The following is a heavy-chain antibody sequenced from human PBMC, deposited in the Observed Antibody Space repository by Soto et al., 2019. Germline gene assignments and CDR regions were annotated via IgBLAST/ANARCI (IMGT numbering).Heavy chain of an antibody. V-gene: IGHV3-30-3*01. J-gene: IGHJ4*02. D-gene: IGHD4-4*01. Sequence: PGGSLRLSGVASGFTFSGYAMHWIRQAPGKAPEWVALISSDGSSTLYADSVRGRFTISRDNSRDTLYLQLNSLRPDDTAVFSCARGAYRYFDYWGQGTLVTV. CDR1: GFTFSGYA. CDR2: ISSDGSST. CDR3: ARGAYRYFDY.